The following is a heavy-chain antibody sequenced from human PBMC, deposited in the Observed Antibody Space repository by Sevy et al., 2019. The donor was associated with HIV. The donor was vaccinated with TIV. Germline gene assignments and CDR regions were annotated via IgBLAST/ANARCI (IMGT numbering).Heavy chain of an antibody. V-gene: IGHV4-34*01. D-gene: IGHD2-2*01. CDR1: EGSFSGYY. J-gene: IGHJ5*02. CDR2: INESGIT. Sequence: SETLSLTCAVHEGSFSGYYWNWIRQLPGKGLEWIGEINESGITYYNPSLKSRVTISVAASKKQFSLKLNSVTAADTAVYSCARSPPVVVVPGAPSWFDPWGQGTLVTVSS. CDR3: ARSPPVVVVPGAPSWFDP.